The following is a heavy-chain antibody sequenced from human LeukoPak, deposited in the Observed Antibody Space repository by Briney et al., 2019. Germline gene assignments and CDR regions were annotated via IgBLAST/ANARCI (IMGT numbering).Heavy chain of an antibody. D-gene: IGHD5-12*01. CDR2: IVGSSGTTM. CDR1: GFTFSTYE. Sequence: GGSLRLSCAASGFTFSTYEMNWVRQAPGKGLEWVSYIVGSSGTTMSYADSVKGRFTTSRDNAKNSLYLQMNSLRAEDTAVYYCAKDIVATPRLPFDYWGQGTLVTVSS. CDR3: AKDIVATPRLPFDY. J-gene: IGHJ4*02. V-gene: IGHV3-48*03.